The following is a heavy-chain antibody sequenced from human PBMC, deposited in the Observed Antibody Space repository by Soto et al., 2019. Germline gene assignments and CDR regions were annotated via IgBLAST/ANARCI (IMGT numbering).Heavy chain of an antibody. J-gene: IGHJ5*02. V-gene: IGHV4-59*08. CDR1: GGTISSYY. Sequence: SETLSLTCTVSGGTISSYYWSWIRQPPGKGLEWIGYIYYSGSTNYNPSLKSRVTISVDTSKSQFSLKQSSVTAADTAVYYCARNGDYLNWFDTWGQGTLVTVSS. CDR3: ARNGDYLNWFDT. D-gene: IGHD4-17*01. CDR2: IYYSGST.